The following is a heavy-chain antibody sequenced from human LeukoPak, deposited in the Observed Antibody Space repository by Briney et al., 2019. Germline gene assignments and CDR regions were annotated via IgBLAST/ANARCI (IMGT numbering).Heavy chain of an antibody. CDR3: ARDQHYDILTGSMGWFDP. J-gene: IGHJ5*02. CDR2: INHSGHT. D-gene: IGHD3-9*01. CDR1: GGSFSGYF. V-gene: IGHV4-34*01. Sequence: PSETLSLTCAVHGGSFSGYFWSWIRQPPGKGLEYIGEINHSGHTTYNPSLKSRVTISVDTSKNQFSLKLSSVTAADTAVYYCARDQHYDILTGSMGWFDPWGQGTLVTVSS.